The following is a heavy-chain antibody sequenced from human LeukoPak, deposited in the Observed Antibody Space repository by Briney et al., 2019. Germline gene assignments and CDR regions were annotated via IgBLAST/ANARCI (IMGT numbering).Heavy chain of an antibody. Sequence: GGSLRLSCAASGFTFSSYAMSWVRQAPGKGLEWVSAISGSGGSTYYADSVKGRFTISRDNSKNTLYLQMNSLRAEDTALYYCAKDIRYSYGLFYFDYWGQGTLVTVSS. CDR3: AKDIRYSYGLFYFDY. CDR1: GFTFSSYA. J-gene: IGHJ4*02. V-gene: IGHV3-23*01. CDR2: ISGSGGST. D-gene: IGHD5-18*01.